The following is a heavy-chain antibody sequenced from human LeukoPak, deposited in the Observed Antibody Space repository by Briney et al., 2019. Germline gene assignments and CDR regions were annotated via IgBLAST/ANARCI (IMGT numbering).Heavy chain of an antibody. CDR2: IYPGGSDT. CDR1: GYSFTSYW. CDR3: ARHLRDYDNTTYYGTYWFDP. D-gene: IGHD3-22*01. Sequence: GESLKISCKGSGYSFTSYWIGWVRQMPGKGLEWMGIIYPGGSDTRYSPSFQGQVTISADKSISTAYLQRSSLKASDTAMYYCARHLRDYDNTTYYGTYWFDPWGQGTLVTVSS. V-gene: IGHV5-51*01. J-gene: IGHJ5*02.